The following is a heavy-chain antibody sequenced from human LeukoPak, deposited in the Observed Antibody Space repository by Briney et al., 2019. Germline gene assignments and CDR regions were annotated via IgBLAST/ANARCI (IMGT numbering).Heavy chain of an antibody. CDR3: ARDPDYGDYFDY. CDR1: GFTFSSYW. Sequence: GGSLRLSCVASGFTFSSYWMSWVRQAPGKGLECVANIKQDGSEKYYVDSVKGRFTISRDNAKNSLYLQMNSLRAEDTAVYYCARDPDYGDYFDYWGQGTLVTVSS. J-gene: IGHJ4*02. CDR2: IKQDGSEK. V-gene: IGHV3-7*01. D-gene: IGHD4-17*01.